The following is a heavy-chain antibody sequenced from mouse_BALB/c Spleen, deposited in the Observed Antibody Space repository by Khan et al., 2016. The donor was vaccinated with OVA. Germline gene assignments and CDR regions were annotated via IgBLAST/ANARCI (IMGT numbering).Heavy chain of an antibody. Sequence: QIQLVQSGPELKKPGETVKISCKASGYTFTNYGMNWVKQSPGKTLKWMGWINTYTGEPTYADDFTGRFAFSLETSASTSYLQINTLQNEDTATYFCARTPCLSYTLAHWGQGTSVTVSS. CDR2: INTYTGEP. CDR3: ARTPCLSYTLAH. J-gene: IGHJ4*01. V-gene: IGHV9-3-1*01. CDR1: GYTFTNYG.